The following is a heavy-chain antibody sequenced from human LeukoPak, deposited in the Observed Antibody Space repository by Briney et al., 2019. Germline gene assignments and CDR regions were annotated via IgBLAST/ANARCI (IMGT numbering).Heavy chain of an antibody. CDR3: ARTFGSGYATYYYGMDV. CDR2: IYYSGST. Sequence: SETLSLTCTVSGGSISSYYWSWIRQPPGKGLEWIGYIYYSGSTNYNPSLKSRVTISVDTSKNQFSLKLSPVTAADTAVYYCARTFGSGYATYYYGMDVWGQGTTVTVSS. J-gene: IGHJ6*02. D-gene: IGHD3-22*01. CDR1: GGSISSYY. V-gene: IGHV4-59*01.